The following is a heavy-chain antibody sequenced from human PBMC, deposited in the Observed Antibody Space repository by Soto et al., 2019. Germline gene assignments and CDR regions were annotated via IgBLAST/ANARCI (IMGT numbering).Heavy chain of an antibody. Sequence: GGSLRLSCAASGFTFSSYGMHWVRQAPGKGLEWVAVISYDGSNKYYADSVKGRFTISRDNSKNTLYLQMNSLRAEDTAVYYCAKAGGVVAAGPLDWGQGTLVTVSS. D-gene: IGHD2-15*01. CDR2: ISYDGSNK. J-gene: IGHJ4*02. CDR1: GFTFSSYG. CDR3: AKAGGVVAAGPLD. V-gene: IGHV3-30*18.